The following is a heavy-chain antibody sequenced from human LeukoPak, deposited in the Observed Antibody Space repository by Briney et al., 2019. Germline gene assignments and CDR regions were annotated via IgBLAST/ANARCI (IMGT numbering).Heavy chain of an antibody. Sequence: GSLSLSCAASGFTFSSYAMTWVRQAPGMGLEWVSAMSASGGSTYIADSVKGRFTISRDNSNNTLYLQMNSLRVEDTAVYYCAKGSGGGYSSGSAFDYWGQGTLVTVSS. J-gene: IGHJ4*02. CDR1: GFTFSSYA. CDR3: AKGSGGGYSSGSAFDY. D-gene: IGHD6-19*01. V-gene: IGHV3-23*01. CDR2: MSASGGST.